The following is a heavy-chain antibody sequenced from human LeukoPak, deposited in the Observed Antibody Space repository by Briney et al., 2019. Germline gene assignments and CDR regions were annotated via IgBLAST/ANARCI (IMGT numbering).Heavy chain of an antibody. D-gene: IGHD1-14*01. J-gene: IGHJ2*01. V-gene: IGHV3-23*01. CDR2: ICGSGGST. Sequence: GGSLRLSCAASGFTFSTYGMSWVRQAPGKGLEWVSSICGSGGSTNYADSVKGRFTISRDNSKNTLNLQMNSLRGDDTAVYYCAKGFRNFDPWGRGTLITVSS. CDR1: GFTFSTYG. CDR3: AKGFRNFDP.